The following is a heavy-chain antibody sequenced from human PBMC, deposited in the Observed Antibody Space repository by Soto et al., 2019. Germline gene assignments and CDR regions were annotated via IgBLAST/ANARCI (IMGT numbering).Heavy chain of an antibody. CDR1: GFTFSSYW. Sequence: GGSLRLSCAASGFTFSSYWMSWVRQAPGKGLEWVANIKQDGSEKYYEDSVKGRFTISRDNAKNSLYLQMNSLRAEDTAVYYCARDEGYSSSWYYYYYMDVWGKGTTVTVSS. CDR2: IKQDGSEK. J-gene: IGHJ6*03. V-gene: IGHV3-7*01. D-gene: IGHD6-13*01. CDR3: ARDEGYSSSWYYYYYMDV.